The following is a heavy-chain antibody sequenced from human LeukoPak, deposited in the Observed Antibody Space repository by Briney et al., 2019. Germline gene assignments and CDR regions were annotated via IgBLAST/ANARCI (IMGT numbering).Heavy chain of an antibody. D-gene: IGHD3-22*01. V-gene: IGHV4-34*01. CDR1: GGSFSGYY. CDR2: INHSGST. Sequence: PSETLSLTCAVYGGSFSGYYWSWIRQPPGKGLEWIGEINHSGSTNYNPSLKSRVTISVDTSKNQFSLKLSSVTAADTAVYYCARGTGYYDSSGYYYYRGQGTLVTVSS. CDR3: ARGTGYYDSSGYYYY. J-gene: IGHJ4*02.